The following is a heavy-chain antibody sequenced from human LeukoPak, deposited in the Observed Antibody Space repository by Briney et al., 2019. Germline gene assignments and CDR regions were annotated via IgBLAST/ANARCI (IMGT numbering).Heavy chain of an antibody. CDR2: ISSSSNTI. CDR3: ARGYDAFDI. J-gene: IGHJ3*02. V-gene: IGHV3-48*01. Sequence: GGSLRLSCAASGFTFSSYGMSWVRQAPGKGLEWVSYISSSSNTIYYADSVKGRFTISRDNAKNSLYVQMNSLRAEDTAVYYCARGYDAFDIWGQGTMVTVSS. CDR1: GFTFSSYG.